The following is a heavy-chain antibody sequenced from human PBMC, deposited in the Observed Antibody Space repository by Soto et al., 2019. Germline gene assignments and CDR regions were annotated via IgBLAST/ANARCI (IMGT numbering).Heavy chain of an antibody. V-gene: IGHV4-38-2*01. Sequence: SETLALTCAVSGYCISSGYYWRWIRQPPGKGPEWIGNIYHSGSSYYNPSLKSRVTISVDTSKNQFSLKLSSVTAADTAVYYCARDFYGDYTAYYYGMDVWGQGTTVTVSS. J-gene: IGHJ6*02. CDR3: ARDFYGDYTAYYYGMDV. D-gene: IGHD4-17*01. CDR2: IYHSGSS. CDR1: GYCISSGYY.